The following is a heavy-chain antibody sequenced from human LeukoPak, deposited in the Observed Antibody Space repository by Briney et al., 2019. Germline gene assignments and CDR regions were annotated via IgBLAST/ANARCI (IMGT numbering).Heavy chain of an antibody. J-gene: IGHJ4*02. CDR3: AKNYISKLFSDY. D-gene: IGHD3-10*01. CDR1: GFTFSSYG. Sequence: PGGSLRLSCAASGFTFSSYGMHWVRQAPGKGLEWVSAISGSGGSTYYADSVKGRFTISRDNSKNTLYLQMNSLRAEDTAVYYCAKNYISKLFSDYWGQGTLVTVSS. CDR2: ISGSGGST. V-gene: IGHV3-23*01.